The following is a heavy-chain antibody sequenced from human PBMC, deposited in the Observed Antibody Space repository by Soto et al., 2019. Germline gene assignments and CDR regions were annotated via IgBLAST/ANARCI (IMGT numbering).Heavy chain of an antibody. CDR3: AKDRVDHNSVWDPFDI. J-gene: IGHJ3*02. V-gene: IGHV3-23*01. D-gene: IGHD2-15*01. CDR1: GFIFSDYA. CDR2: MGGANGDT. Sequence: EVQMLESGGGLVQPGGSLRLSCAASGFIFSDYAMSWVRQAPGKGLEWVAGMGGANGDTYYAESVRGRLAISRDNSQSTLFLQMNSLRAEDTAVYFCAKDRVDHNSVWDPFDIWGQGTLVTVSS.